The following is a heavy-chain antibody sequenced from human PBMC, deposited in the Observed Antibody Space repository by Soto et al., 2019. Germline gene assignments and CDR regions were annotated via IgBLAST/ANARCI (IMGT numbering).Heavy chain of an antibody. Sequence: GGSLRLSCAASGFTVSSNYMSWVRQAPGKGLEWVSVIYSGGSTYYADSVKGRFTISRDNSKNTLYLQMNSLRAEDTAVYYCARGGIAAAGTSYFDYWGQGTLVNVSS. CDR3: ARGGIAAAGTSYFDY. J-gene: IGHJ4*02. V-gene: IGHV3-66*01. CDR2: IYSGGST. CDR1: GFTVSSNY. D-gene: IGHD6-13*01.